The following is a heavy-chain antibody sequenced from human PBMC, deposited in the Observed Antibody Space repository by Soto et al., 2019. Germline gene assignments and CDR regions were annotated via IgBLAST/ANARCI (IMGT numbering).Heavy chain of an antibody. CDR2: INPSGCST. CDR3: ARGRVVAAEDARAHHYPYYYSGLAV. J-gene: IGHJ6*02. CDR1: GYTFTSYY. D-gene: IGHD2-15*01. Sequence: QVQLVQSGAEVKKPGASVKVSCKASGYTFTSYYMHWVRQAPGQGLEWRGIINPSGCSTSYAQKLQGGVTMPRDDATSTANVELGSLSCEDSAVYYSARGRVVAAEDARAHHYPYYYSGLAVWCHPTTVTVSS. V-gene: IGHV1-46*01.